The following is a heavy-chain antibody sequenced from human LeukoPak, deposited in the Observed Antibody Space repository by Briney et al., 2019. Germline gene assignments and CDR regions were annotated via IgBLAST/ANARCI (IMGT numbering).Heavy chain of an antibody. J-gene: IGHJ4*02. CDR2: VSYSGTT. Sequence: PSETLSLTCTVSGGSISSGSYYWGWIRQPPGKGLEWLGTVSYSGTTYYNPSLKSRVTISVDTSKNQFSLGLSSVTAADTAVYYCARLDSGDYFFDYWGQGTLVTVSS. V-gene: IGHV4-39*01. CDR1: GGSISSGSYY. CDR3: ARLDSGDYFFDY. D-gene: IGHD4-17*01.